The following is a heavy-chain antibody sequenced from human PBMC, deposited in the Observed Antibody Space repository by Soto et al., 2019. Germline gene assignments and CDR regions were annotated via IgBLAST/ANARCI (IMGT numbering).Heavy chain of an antibody. CDR3: ARETRDGYNYRRAFDI. CDR1: GGPFISYA. D-gene: IGHD5-12*01. V-gene: IGHV1-69*01. CDR2: IIPIFGTA. J-gene: IGHJ3*02. Sequence: GXSVKVSCKASGGPFISYAIIWVRQAPGQGLEWMGGIIPIFGTANYAQKFQGRVTITADESTSTAYMELSSLRSEDTTVYYCARETRDGYNYRRAFDIWGQGTMVTVSS.